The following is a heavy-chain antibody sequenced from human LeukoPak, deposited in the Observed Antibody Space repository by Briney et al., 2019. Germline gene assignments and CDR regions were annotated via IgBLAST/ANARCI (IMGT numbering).Heavy chain of an antibody. CDR2: ISHDGNNK. Sequence: PGGSLRLSCAASGFTFSSYGMHWVRQAPGKGLEWVAVISHDGNNKHYADSVKGRFTISRDNSKNTLYLQMNSLRPEDTAVYSCARVRKSTWSFDYWGQGILVTVSS. CDR3: ARVRKSTWSFDY. D-gene: IGHD6-13*01. J-gene: IGHJ4*02. V-gene: IGHV3-30*03. CDR1: GFTFSSYG.